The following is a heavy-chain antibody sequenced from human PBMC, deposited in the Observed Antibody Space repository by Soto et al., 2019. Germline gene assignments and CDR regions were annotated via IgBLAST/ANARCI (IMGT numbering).Heavy chain of an antibody. CDR3: AKKSTATTDVDDY. Sequence: PGESLKISCAASGFTFSSYAMSWVRQAPGKGLEWVSAISGSGGSTYYADSVKDRFTISRDNSKNTLYPQMNSLRAEDTAVYYCAKKSTATTDVDDYWGQGTLVTVSS. J-gene: IGHJ4*02. CDR1: GFTFSSYA. CDR2: ISGSGGST. D-gene: IGHD1-1*01. V-gene: IGHV3-23*01.